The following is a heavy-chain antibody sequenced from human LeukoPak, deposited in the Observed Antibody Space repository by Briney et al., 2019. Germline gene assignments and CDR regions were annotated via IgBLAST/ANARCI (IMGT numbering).Heavy chain of an antibody. D-gene: IGHD4-17*01. CDR3: AKGIAYGDELHFDY. CDR1: GFTFSSYD. V-gene: IGHV3-9*01. J-gene: IGHJ4*02. Sequence: PGGSLRLSCAASGFTFSSYDMHWVRQAPGKGLEWVSGISWNSGSIGYADSVKGRFTISRGNAKNSLYLQMNSLRAEDTALYYCAKGIAYGDELHFDYWGQGTLVTVSS. CDR2: ISWNSGSI.